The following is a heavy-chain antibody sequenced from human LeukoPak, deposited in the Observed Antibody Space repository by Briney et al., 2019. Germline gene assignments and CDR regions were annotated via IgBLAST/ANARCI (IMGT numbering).Heavy chain of an antibody. J-gene: IGHJ4*02. CDR2: IYSSGTT. CDR3: ARESDLSHYDRTDY. V-gene: IGHV4-61*02. D-gene: IGHD3-9*01. Sequence: SETLSLTCAVSGDSISGGNYYWSWIRQPAGKGLEWIGRIYSSGTTTYNPSLKSRVSISADTSKNQYSLKLTSVTVADTAVYFCARESDLSHYDRTDYWGRGTLVTVSS. CDR1: GDSISGGNYY.